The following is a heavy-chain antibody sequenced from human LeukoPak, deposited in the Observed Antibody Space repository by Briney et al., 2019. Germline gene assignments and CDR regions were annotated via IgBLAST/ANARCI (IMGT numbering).Heavy chain of an antibody. J-gene: IGHJ5*02. CDR3: ARRYSSSSVRPRFWFDP. D-gene: IGHD6-6*01. V-gene: IGHV1-8*01. Sequence: ASVKVSCKASGYTFTSYDINWVRQATGQGLEWMGWMNPSSGNIGYAQKFQGRVTMTRNTSISTAYMELSSLRSEDTAVYYCARRYSSSSVRPRFWFDPWGQGTLVTVSS. CDR1: GYTFTSYD. CDR2: MNPSSGNI.